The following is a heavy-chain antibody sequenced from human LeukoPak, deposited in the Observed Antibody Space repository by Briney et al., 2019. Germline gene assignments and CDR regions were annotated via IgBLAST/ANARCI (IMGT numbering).Heavy chain of an antibody. V-gene: IGHV3-53*01. CDR1: XFTVSSNY. Sequence: GGSLRLSGAASXFTVSSNYMSWVRQAPGKGLEWVSLIYSGGRTYYADSVKGRFTISRDNSKNTLYLQMNSLKAEDTAVYYCARGGGAHFGYWGQGTLVTVSS. CDR2: IYSGGRT. J-gene: IGHJ4*02. CDR3: ARGGGAHFGY. D-gene: IGHD3-10*01.